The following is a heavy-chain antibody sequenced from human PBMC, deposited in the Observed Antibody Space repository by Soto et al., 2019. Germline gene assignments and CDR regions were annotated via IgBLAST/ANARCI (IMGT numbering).Heavy chain of an antibody. CDR1: EFTFSSYS. CDR2: VNGGGDIT. Sequence: EVQLLESGGGLVQPGGSLRLSCAASEFTFSSYSMIWVRQAPGKGVEWVSGVNGGGDITYYAESVKGRFTISRDISKNTLYLQLSSLRAEDMAVFFCARGHFGVTMDVWGQGSRVTVSS. J-gene: IGHJ6*02. V-gene: IGHV3-23*01. D-gene: IGHD3-3*01. CDR3: ARGHFGVTMDV.